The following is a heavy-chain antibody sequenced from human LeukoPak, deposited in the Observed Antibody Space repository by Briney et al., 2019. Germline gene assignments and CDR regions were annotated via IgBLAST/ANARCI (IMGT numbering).Heavy chain of an antibody. CDR3: TRDLTNWNDATFDI. V-gene: IGHV3-7*01. CDR1: GFTFSYYW. J-gene: IGHJ3*02. CDR2: IKQDGSDK. Sequence: GGSLRLSCAASGFTFSYYWMSWVRQAPGKGLEWVANIKQDGSDKYYVDSVKGRFTISRDNAKNSLYLQTNSLSAEDTAMYYCTRDLTNWNDATFDIWGQGTMVTVSS. D-gene: IGHD1-1*01.